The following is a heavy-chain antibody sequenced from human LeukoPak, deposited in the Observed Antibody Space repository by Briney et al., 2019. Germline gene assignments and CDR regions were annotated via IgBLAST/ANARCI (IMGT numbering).Heavy chain of an antibody. CDR2: ISRIGTT. J-gene: IGHJ5*02. V-gene: IGHV4-4*02. Sequence: SETLSLTCAISGGSFSNGYWWSWVRQSPGKGLEFIGQISRIGTTNYNPSLRSRVSISMDKSQNLFSLNLTSVTAADTAVYYCARETDYSHPKYFDPWGQGPLVTVSS. D-gene: IGHD4-11*01. CDR3: ARETDYSHPKYFDP. CDR1: GGSFSNGYW.